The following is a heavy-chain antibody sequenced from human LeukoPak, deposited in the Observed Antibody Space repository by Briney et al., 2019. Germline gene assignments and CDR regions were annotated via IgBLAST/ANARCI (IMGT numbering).Heavy chain of an antibody. D-gene: IGHD3-22*01. CDR1: GFTFSSYA. Sequence: GGCLRLSCAASGFTFSSYAMSWVRQAPGEGLGWVSAISGSGGSTYYADSVKGRFTISRDNSKNTLYLQMNSLRAEDTAVYYCAKDHGTMIVVVIDYWGQGTLVTVSS. CDR2: ISGSGGST. V-gene: IGHV3-23*01. J-gene: IGHJ4*02. CDR3: AKDHGTMIVVVIDY.